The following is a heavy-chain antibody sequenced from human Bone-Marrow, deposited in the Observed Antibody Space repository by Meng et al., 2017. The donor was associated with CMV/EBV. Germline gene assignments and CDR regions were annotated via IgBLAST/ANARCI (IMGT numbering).Heavy chain of an antibody. CDR1: GFTFSSYD. J-gene: IGHJ6*02. CDR3: ARGPRSGWPYYYYYGMDV. Sequence: LKISCAASGFTFSSYDMHWVRQATGKGLEWVSAIGTAGDTYYPGSVKGRFTISRENAKNSLYLQMNSLRAGDTAVYYCARGPRSGWPYYYYYGMDVWGQGTTVTVSS. V-gene: IGHV3-13*01. CDR2: IGTAGDT. D-gene: IGHD6-19*01.